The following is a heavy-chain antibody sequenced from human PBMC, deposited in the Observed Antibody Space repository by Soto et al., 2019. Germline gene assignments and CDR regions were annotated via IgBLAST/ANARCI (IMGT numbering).Heavy chain of an antibody. Sequence: QVQLVQSGAEVTKPGASVKVSCKASGYTFTSYGISWVRQAPGQGLEWMGWISAYNGNTNYAQKLQGRVTMTTDTSTSTAYMELRSLRSDDTAVYYCAKSPEYCSSTSCPNDYYYYYMDVWGKGTTVTVSS. V-gene: IGHV1-18*01. D-gene: IGHD2-2*01. CDR1: GYTFTSYG. CDR2: ISAYNGNT. CDR3: AKSPEYCSSTSCPNDYYYYYMDV. J-gene: IGHJ6*03.